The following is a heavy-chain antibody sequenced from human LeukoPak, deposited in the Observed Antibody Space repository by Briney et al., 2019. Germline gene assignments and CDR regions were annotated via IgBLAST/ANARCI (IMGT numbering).Heavy chain of an antibody. D-gene: IGHD3-10*01. V-gene: IGHV3-21*01. CDR1: GFTFSSYS. Sequence: PGRSLRLSCAASGFTFSSYSMNWVRQAPGKGLEWVSSISSSSSYIYYADSVKGRFTISRDNAKNSLYLQMNSLRAEDTAVYYCARDSARITMVRGDPGTLDYWGQGTLVTVSS. CDR3: ARDSARITMVRGDPGTLDY. CDR2: ISSSSSYI. J-gene: IGHJ4*02.